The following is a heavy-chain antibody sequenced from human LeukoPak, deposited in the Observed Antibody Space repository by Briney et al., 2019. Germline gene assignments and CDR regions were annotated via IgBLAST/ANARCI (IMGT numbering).Heavy chain of an antibody. Sequence: GGSLRLSCAASGFTVSSNYMSWVRQAPGKGLEWVSVIYSGGSTYYADSVKGRFTISRDNSKNTLNLQMNSLRAEDTAIYYCALHINGDYESRFDPWGQGTLVTVSS. D-gene: IGHD4-17*01. CDR1: GFTVSSNY. CDR2: IYSGGST. CDR3: ALHINGDYESRFDP. V-gene: IGHV3-53*01. J-gene: IGHJ5*02.